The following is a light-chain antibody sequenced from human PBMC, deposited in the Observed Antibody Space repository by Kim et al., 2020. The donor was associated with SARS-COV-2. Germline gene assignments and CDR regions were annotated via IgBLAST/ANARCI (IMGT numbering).Light chain of an antibody. CDR3: QQLHSYPLT. Sequence: ASVGDRVTVTCRASQGISSYVAWYQQKPGTAPKLLIYAASTLQSGVPSRFSGSGSGTEFTLTISSLQPEDVATYSCQQLHSYPLTFGGGTKVDIK. CDR1: QGISSY. CDR2: AAS. V-gene: IGKV1-9*01. J-gene: IGKJ4*01.